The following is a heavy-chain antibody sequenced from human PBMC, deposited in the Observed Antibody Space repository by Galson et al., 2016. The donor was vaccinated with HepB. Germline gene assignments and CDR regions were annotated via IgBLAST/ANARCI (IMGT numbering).Heavy chain of an antibody. J-gene: IGHJ4*02. CDR2: IDWDDDK. CDR1: GFSLSTNGMC. CDR3: ARTLYYYDSRGYRRRGPPDY. Sequence: PALVKPTQTLTLTCSFSGFSLSTNGMCVTWIRQPPGKALEWLARIDWDDDKYYSTSLKTRLTISKDTSKNQVVLTMTNMDPVDTATYYCARTLYYYDSRGYRRRGPPDYWGQGTLVTVSS. D-gene: IGHD3-22*01. V-gene: IGHV2-70*11.